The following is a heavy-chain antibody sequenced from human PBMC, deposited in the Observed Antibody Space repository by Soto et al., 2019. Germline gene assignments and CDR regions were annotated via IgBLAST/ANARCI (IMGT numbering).Heavy chain of an antibody. D-gene: IGHD3-3*01. CDR2: IRSKAYGGTT. V-gene: IGHV3-49*03. Sequence: SLSLSCTSSGFTFGDYAMSWFRQAPGKGLEWVGFIRSKAYGGTTEYAASVKGRFTISRDDSKSIAYLQMNSLKTEDTAVYYCTRDMDSYYDFWRGPLNYYYYGMDVWGQGTTVTVPS. CDR3: TRDMDSYYDFWRGPLNYYYYGMDV. J-gene: IGHJ6*02. CDR1: GFTFGDYA.